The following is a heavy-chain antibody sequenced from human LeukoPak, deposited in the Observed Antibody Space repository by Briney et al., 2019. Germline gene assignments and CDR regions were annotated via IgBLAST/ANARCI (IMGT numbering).Heavy chain of an antibody. CDR2: ISGSGGST. CDR1: GFTFSSYA. D-gene: IGHD3-16*01. CDR3: AKVLYYDYVWGSTGFDY. V-gene: IGHV3-23*01. J-gene: IGHJ4*02. Sequence: GGSLRLSCAASGFTFSSYAMSWVRQAPEKGLEWVSAISGSGGSTYYAGSVKGRFTISRDNSKNTLYLQMNSLRAEDTAVYYCAKVLYYDYVWGSTGFDYWGQGTLVTVSS.